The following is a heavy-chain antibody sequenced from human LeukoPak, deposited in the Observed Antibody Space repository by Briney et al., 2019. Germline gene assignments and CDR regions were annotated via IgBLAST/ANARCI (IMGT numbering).Heavy chain of an antibody. CDR2: ISGSGGST. CDR3: AKVAYSSPADYYYYYMDV. Sequence: GGSLRLSCAASGFTFSSHSMNWVRQAPGKGLEWVSAISGSGGSTYYADSVKGRFTISRDNSKNTLYLQMNSLRAEDTAVYYCAKVAYSSPADYYYYYMDVWGKGTTVTVSS. CDR1: GFTFSSHS. V-gene: IGHV3-23*01. J-gene: IGHJ6*03. D-gene: IGHD6-13*01.